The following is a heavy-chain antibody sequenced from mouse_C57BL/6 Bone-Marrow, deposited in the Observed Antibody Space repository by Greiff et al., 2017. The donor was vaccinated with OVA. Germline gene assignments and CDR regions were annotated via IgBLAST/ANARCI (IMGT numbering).Heavy chain of an antibody. CDR2: IDPSDSYT. Sequence: VQLQQPGAELVKPGASVKLSCKASGYTFTSYWMQWVKQRPGQGLEWIGEIDPSDSYTNYNQKFKGKATLTVDTSSSTAYMQLSSLTSEYSAVYYCARAGDYVYAMDYWGQGTSVTVSS. D-gene: IGHD2-4*01. J-gene: IGHJ4*01. CDR1: GYTFTSYW. CDR3: ARAGDYVYAMDY. V-gene: IGHV1-50*01.